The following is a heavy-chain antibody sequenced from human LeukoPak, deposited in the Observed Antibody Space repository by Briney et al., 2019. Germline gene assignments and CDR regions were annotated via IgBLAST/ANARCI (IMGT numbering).Heavy chain of an antibody. Sequence: GGSLRLSCAASGFTFDDYGMSWVRQAPGKGLEWVSAISGSGGSTYYADSVKGRFTISRDNSKNTLYLQMNSLRAEDTAVYYCAKTRWVAGPYFDYWGQGTLVTVSS. CDR1: GFTFDDYG. V-gene: IGHV3-23*01. J-gene: IGHJ4*02. CDR3: AKTRWVAGPYFDY. D-gene: IGHD6-19*01. CDR2: ISGSGGST.